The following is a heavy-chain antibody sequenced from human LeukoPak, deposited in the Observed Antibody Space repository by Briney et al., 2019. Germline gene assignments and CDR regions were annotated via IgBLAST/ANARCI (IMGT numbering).Heavy chain of an antibody. D-gene: IGHD5-18*01. CDR1: GGSISSDY. J-gene: IGHJ5*02. V-gene: IGHV4-59*08. CDR3: ARRKGGYSYGHSWFDP. CDR2: IYYSGTT. Sequence: SETLSLTCTVSGGSISSDYWNWIRQPPGKGLEWIGYIYYSGTTNYNPSLKSRVTMSVDPSKNQFSLKMRSGTAADTAVYYCARRKGGYSYGHSWFDPWGQGTLVTVSS.